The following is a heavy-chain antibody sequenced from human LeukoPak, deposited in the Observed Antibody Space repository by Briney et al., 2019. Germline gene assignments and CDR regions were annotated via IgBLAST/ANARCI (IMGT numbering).Heavy chain of an antibody. D-gene: IGHD6-13*01. CDR3: ARSWAGFDC. CDR2: IYTSGST. Sequence: SQTLSLTCTVSGGSISSNSYSWSWIRQPAGKGLEWIGRIYTSGSTNYNPSLKSRVSISVDTSKSQFSLNLSSVTAADTAVYYCARSWAGFDCWGQGTLVTVSS. CDR1: GGSISSNSYS. J-gene: IGHJ4*02. V-gene: IGHV4-61*02.